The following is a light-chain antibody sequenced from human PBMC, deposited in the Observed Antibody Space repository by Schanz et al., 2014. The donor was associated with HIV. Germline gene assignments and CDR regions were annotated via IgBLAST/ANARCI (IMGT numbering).Light chain of an antibody. Sequence: EIVMTQSPATLSVSPGERATLSCRASQSVSSNLAWYQQKPGQAPRLLIYGASSRATGIPDRFSGSGSGTDFTLTISRLEPEDFAVYYCQQYGVSPFTFGPGTTVDIK. CDR2: GAS. CDR3: QQYGVSPFT. CDR1: QSVSSN. J-gene: IGKJ3*01. V-gene: IGKV3-20*01.